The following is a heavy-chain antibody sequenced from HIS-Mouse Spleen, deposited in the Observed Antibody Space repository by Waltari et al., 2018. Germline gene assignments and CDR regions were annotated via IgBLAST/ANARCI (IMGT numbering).Heavy chain of an antibody. CDR2: MNPSSGNT. Sequence: QVQLVQSGAEVKKPGASVKVSCKASGYTFTSYDINWVRQATGQGLEWMGWMNPSSGNTGYAKKFQGRVTMTRNTSISTAYMELSSLRSEDTAVYYCARDVLSDRPYWYFDLWGRGTLVTVSS. V-gene: IGHV1-8*01. CDR1: GYTFTSYD. J-gene: IGHJ2*01. CDR3: ARDVLSDRPYWYFDL. D-gene: IGHD3-16*02.